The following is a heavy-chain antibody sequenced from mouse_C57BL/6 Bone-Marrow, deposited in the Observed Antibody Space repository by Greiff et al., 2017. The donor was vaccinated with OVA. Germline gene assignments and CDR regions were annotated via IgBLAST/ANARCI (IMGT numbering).Heavy chain of an antibody. J-gene: IGHJ2*01. CDR2: ISYDGSN. CDR1: GYSITSGYY. V-gene: IGHV3-6*01. D-gene: IGHD1-1*01. Sequence: EVQLQQSGPGLVKPSQSLSLTCSVTGYSITSGYYWNWIRQFPGNKLEWMGYISYDGSNNYNPSLKNRISITRDTSKNQFFLKLNSVTTEDTATYYCAREDTTVRGLDYWGQGTTLTVSS. CDR3: AREDTTVRGLDY.